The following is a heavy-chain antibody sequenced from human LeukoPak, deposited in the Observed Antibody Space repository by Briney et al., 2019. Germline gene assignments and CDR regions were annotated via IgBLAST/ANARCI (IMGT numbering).Heavy chain of an antibody. D-gene: IGHD2-21*02. J-gene: IGHJ6*02. Sequence: SETLSLTCAVYGGSFSGYYWSWIRQPPGKGLEWIGEINHSGSTNYNPSLKSRVTISVDTSKNQFSLKLSSVTAADTAVYYCARGVRVVVTATRGYYGMDVWGQGTTVTVSS. CDR1: GGSFSGYY. CDR2: INHSGST. V-gene: IGHV4-34*01. CDR3: ARGVRVVVTATRGYYGMDV.